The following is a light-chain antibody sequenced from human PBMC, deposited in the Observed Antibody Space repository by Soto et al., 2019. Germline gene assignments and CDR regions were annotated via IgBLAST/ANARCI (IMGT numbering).Light chain of an antibody. CDR3: QQYNNWPPWT. CDR2: GAS. V-gene: IGKV3-15*01. J-gene: IGKJ1*01. CDR1: QSVSSN. Sequence: EIVMTQSPATLSVSPGERATLSCRASQSVSSNLAWYHQRRGQAPRLLIYGASTRATGIPARFSGSGSGTEFTLTISSLQSEDFAVYYCQQYNNWPPWTFGQGTKVEIK.